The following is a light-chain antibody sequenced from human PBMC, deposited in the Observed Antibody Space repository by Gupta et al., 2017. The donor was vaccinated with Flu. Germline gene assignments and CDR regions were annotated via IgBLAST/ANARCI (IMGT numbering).Light chain of an antibody. V-gene: IGKV1-27*01. J-gene: IGKJ1*01. Sequence: DIQITQSPSSLSASVGDRVTITCLAIQGISNYLDWYQQKPGKVPKLLIYAASTLQSGVPSRFSGSGSGTDFTLTISSLQHEDVATYYCQKYNSAPPWTFGQGTKVEI. CDR3: QKYNSAPPWT. CDR1: QGISNY. CDR2: AAS.